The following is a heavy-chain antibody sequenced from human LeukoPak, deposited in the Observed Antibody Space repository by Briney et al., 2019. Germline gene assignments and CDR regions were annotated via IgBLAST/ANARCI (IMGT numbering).Heavy chain of an antibody. Sequence: PGGSLRLSCAASGFTVSSNYMSWVRQAPGKGLEWVSVIYSGGSTYYADSVKGRFTISRDNSKNTLYLQMNSLRAEDTAVYFCARKGEVTAPTKNAFDIWGQGTMVTVSS. CDR3: ARKGEVTAPTKNAFDI. CDR2: IYSGGST. J-gene: IGHJ3*02. CDR1: GFTVSSNY. D-gene: IGHD2-21*02. V-gene: IGHV3-66*01.